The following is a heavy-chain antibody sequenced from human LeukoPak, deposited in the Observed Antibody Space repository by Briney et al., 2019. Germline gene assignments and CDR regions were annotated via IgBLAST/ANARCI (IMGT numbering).Heavy chain of an antibody. Sequence: GGSLRLSCAASGFTFRTYWMSWVRQGPGKGLEWVAKIKQDGSEKYYVDSVKGRFTISRDNAKNSLFLQMNSLRADDTAVYYCARGKGWFDPWGQGTLVTVSS. CDR1: GFTFRTYW. J-gene: IGHJ5*02. V-gene: IGHV3-7*01. CDR3: ARGKGWFDP. CDR2: IKQDGSEK.